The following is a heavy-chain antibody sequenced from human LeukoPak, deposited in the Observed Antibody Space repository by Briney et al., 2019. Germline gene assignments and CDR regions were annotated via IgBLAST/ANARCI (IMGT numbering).Heavy chain of an antibody. CDR3: ARKWLRFAYYFDY. D-gene: IGHD5-12*01. CDR2: INHSGST. CDR1: GGSFSGYY. J-gene: IGHJ4*02. Sequence: PSETLSLTCAVYGGSFSGYYWSWIRQPPGKGLEWIGEINHSGSTNYNTSLKSRVTISVDTSKNQCSLKLRSGTAAGTAVYYCARKWLRFAYYFDYWGQGTLVTVSS. V-gene: IGHV4-34*01.